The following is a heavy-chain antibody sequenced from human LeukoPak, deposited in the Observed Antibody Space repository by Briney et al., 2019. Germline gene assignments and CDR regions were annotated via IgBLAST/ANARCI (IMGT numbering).Heavy chain of an antibody. V-gene: IGHV1-69*13. Sequence: ASVKVSCKASGGNFKTYAINWLRQAPGQGPEWMGGIIPIIGPGTPNHAQKFQSRVMITADESTSTVYMELSSLTSEDTAVYYCARMSSATLSWFDPWGQGTLVTVSS. J-gene: IGHJ5*02. CDR1: GGNFKTYA. CDR2: IIPIIGPGTP. D-gene: IGHD2-2*01. CDR3: ARMSSATLSWFDP.